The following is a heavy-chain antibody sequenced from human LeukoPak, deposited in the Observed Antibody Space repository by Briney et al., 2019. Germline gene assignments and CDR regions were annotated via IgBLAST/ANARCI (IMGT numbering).Heavy chain of an antibody. CDR1: GGSISSYY. CDR2: IYYSGST. CDR3: ARVLVGLEWSKYWYFDL. Sequence: SETLSLTCTVSGGSISSYYWSWIRQPPGKGLEWIGYIYYSGSTNYNPSLKSRVTISVDTSKNQFSLKLSSVTAADTAVYYCARVLVGLEWSKYWYFDLWGRGTLVTVSS. J-gene: IGHJ2*01. D-gene: IGHD3-3*01. V-gene: IGHV4-59*01.